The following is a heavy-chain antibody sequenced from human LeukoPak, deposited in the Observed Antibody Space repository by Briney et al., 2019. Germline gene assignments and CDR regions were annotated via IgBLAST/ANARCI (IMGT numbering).Heavy chain of an antibody. Sequence: SETLSLTCTVSGGSISSYYWSWIRQPPGKGLEWIGYIYYSGSTNYNPSLKSRVTISVDTSKNQFSLQLSSVTAADTAVYYCATSRDGYNFDAFDIWGQGTMVTVSS. D-gene: IGHD5-24*01. CDR1: GGSISSYY. J-gene: IGHJ3*02. CDR3: ATSRDGYNFDAFDI. V-gene: IGHV4-59*08. CDR2: IYYSGST.